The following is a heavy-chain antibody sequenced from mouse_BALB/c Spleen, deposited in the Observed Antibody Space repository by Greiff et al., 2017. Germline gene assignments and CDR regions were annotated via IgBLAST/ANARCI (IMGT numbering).Heavy chain of an antibody. CDR2: INPSTGYT. D-gene: IGHD1-1*02. V-gene: IGHV1-7*01. J-gene: IGHJ2*01. Sequence: VQLVESGAELAKPGASVKMSCKASGYTFTSYWMHWVKQRPGQGLEWIGYINPSTGYTEYNQKFKDKATLTADKSSSTAYMQLSSLTSEDSAVYYCARTSLWSFDYWGQGTTLTVSS. CDR1: GYTFTSYW. CDR3: ARTSLWSFDY.